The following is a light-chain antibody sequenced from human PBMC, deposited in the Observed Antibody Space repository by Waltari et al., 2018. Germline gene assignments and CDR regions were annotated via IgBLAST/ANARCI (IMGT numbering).Light chain of an antibody. V-gene: IGLV3-21*03. J-gene: IGLJ1*01. CDR2: HNG. Sequence: SYVLTQPPSVSVAPGKTASITCGGNNIGSKSVHWYQQKPGQAPVFVIFHNGDRPSGIPERFSGSNSGDTATLTITRVEAGDEADYYCQVWDSDTDHFVFGTGTKINVL. CDR3: QVWDSDTDHFV. CDR1: NIGSKS.